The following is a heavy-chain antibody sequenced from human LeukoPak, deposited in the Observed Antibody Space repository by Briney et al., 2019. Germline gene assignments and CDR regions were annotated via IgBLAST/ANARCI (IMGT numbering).Heavy chain of an antibody. CDR1: NFTFSTYT. CDR2: IRYDGSNK. D-gene: IGHD4-17*01. Sequence: GGSLRLSCVASNFTFSTYTMHWVRQAPGKGLEWVAFIRYDGSNKYYADSVKGRFTISRDNSKNTLYLQMNSLRAEDTAVYYCAKDLTSGRGDDAFDIWGQGTMVTVSS. J-gene: IGHJ3*02. V-gene: IGHV3-30*02. CDR3: AKDLTSGRGDDAFDI.